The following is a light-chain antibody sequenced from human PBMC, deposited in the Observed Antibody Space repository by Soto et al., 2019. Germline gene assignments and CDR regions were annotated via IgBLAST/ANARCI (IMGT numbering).Light chain of an antibody. J-gene: IGKJ1*01. Sequence: EIVLTQSPGTLSLSPGERATLSCRASQSVSRSYLAWYQQKPGQAPRLLVYGSSNRATGVSDRFSGSGSGTDFTLTISSLEPEDFAVYYCLQSDNSPRTFGQGTKVEI. CDR3: LQSDNSPRT. V-gene: IGKV3-20*01. CDR1: QSVSRSY. CDR2: GSS.